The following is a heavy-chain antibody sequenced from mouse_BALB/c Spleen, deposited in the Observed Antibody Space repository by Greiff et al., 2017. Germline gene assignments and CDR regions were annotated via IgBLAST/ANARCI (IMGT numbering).Heavy chain of an antibody. CDR1: GFTFSSFG. V-gene: IGHV5-17*02. Sequence: EVQLVESGGGLVQPGGSRKLSCAASGFTFSSFGMHWVRQAPEKGLEWVAYISSGSSTIYYADTVKGRFTISRDNPKNTLFLQMTSLRSEDTAMYYCARYYGSSYGFAYWGQGTLVTVSA. J-gene: IGHJ3*01. D-gene: IGHD1-1*01. CDR3: ARYYGSSYGFAY. CDR2: ISSGSSTI.